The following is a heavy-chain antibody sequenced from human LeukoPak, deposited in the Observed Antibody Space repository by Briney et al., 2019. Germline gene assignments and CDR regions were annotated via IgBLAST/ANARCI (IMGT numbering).Heavy chain of an antibody. CDR3: ARHSRSSIFGEVMAVSY. Sequence: SETLSLTCAVSGYSISSGYYWGWIRQPPGEGLEWIGSIYHSGSTYYNPSLKSRVTISVDTSKNQFSLKLSSVTAADTAVYYCARHSRSSIFGEVMAVSYWGQGTLVTVSS. D-gene: IGHD3-3*01. CDR1: GYSISSGYY. CDR2: IYHSGST. J-gene: IGHJ4*02. V-gene: IGHV4-38-2*01.